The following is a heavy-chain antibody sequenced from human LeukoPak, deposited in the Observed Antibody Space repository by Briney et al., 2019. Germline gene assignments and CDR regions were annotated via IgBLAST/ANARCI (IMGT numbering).Heavy chain of an antibody. V-gene: IGHV3-23*01. CDR3: PKRGVVIRVILVGFHKEAYYFDA. Sequence: KTGGSLRLSCAVSGVTLSNYGMSWVRQAPGKGLEWVAGVRDGGGGKNYADSVKGRFTISRDNPKNSLYLQMNSLRAEDTAVYFCPKRGVVIRVILVGFHKEAYYFDAWGQEALVTVSS. J-gene: IGHJ4*02. D-gene: IGHD3-10*01. CDR1: GVTLSNYG. CDR2: VRDGGGGK.